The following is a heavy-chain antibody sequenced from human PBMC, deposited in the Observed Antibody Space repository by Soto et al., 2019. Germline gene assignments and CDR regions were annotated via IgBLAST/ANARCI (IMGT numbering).Heavy chain of an antibody. Sequence: QVQLQQWGAGLLKPSETLSLTCAVYGGSFSGYYWSWIRQPPGKGLEWIGEINHSGSTNYNPSLKSRVTISVDTSKNQFSLKLSSVTAADTAVYYCARPGWRLRLYWYFDLWGRGTLVTVSS. CDR3: ARPGWRLRLYWYFDL. CDR1: GGSFSGYY. D-gene: IGHD6-25*01. J-gene: IGHJ2*01. CDR2: INHSGST. V-gene: IGHV4-34*01.